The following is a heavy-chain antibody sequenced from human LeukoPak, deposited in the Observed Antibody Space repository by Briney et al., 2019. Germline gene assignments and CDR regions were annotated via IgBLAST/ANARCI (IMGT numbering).Heavy chain of an antibody. CDR2: ISYDGSNK. V-gene: IGHV3-30*18. J-gene: IGHJ6*02. Sequence: GGSLRLSCAASGFTFSSYGMHWVRQAPGKGLEWVAVISYDGSNKYYADSVKGRFTISRDNSKNTLYLQMNSLRAEDTAVYYCAQDSNDYYGMDVWGQGTTVTVSS. CDR3: AQDSNDYYGMDV. D-gene: IGHD2-2*01. CDR1: GFTFSSYG.